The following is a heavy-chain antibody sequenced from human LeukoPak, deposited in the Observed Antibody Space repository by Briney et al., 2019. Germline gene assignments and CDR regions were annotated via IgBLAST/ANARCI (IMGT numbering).Heavy chain of an antibody. J-gene: IGHJ4*02. CDR1: GGSFSGYY. V-gene: IGHV4-34*01. CDR2: INHSGST. Sequence: SETLSLTCAAYGGSFSGYYWSWIRKPPRKGLQWIGEINHSGSTNYNPSLNSRVTISVDTSKNQFSLKLRSVTAADTAVYYCASTSDSSGYYYAFDYWGQGTLVTVSS. CDR3: ASTSDSSGYYYAFDY. D-gene: IGHD3-22*01.